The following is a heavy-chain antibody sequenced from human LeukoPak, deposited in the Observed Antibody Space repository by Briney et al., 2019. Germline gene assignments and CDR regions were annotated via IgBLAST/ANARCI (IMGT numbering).Heavy chain of an antibody. CDR1: GYTFTGYY. V-gene: IGHV1-2*02. D-gene: IGHD4-17*01. J-gene: IGHJ4*02. CDR2: INPNSGGT. Sequence: ASVKVSCKASGYTFTGYYMHWVRQAPGQGLEWMGWINPNSGGTNYAQKFQGRVTMTTDTSTSTAYMELRSLRSDDTAVYYCARGGMTTVFPHDYWGQGTLVTVSS. CDR3: ARGGMTTVFPHDY.